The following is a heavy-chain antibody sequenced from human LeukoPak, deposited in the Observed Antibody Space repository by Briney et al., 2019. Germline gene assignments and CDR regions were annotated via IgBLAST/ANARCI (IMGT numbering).Heavy chain of an antibody. CDR1: GGSFSGYY. J-gene: IGHJ4*02. CDR3: RLDSSGYYPDY. D-gene: IGHD3-22*01. CDR2: INHSGST. V-gene: IGHV4-34*01. Sequence: PSETLSLTCAVYGGSFSGYYWSWIRQPPGKGLEWIGEINHSGSTHYNPSLKSRVTISVDTSKNQFSLKLSSVTAADTAVYYCRLDSSGYYPDYWGQGTLVTVSS.